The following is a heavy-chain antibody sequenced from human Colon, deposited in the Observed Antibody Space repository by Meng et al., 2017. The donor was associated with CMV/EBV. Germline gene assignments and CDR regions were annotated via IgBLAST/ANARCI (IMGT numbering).Heavy chain of an antibody. D-gene: IGHD3-16*01. CDR1: GYTFRRYA. Sequence: QIQLVQSAPEVQKPGASVNVSCRASGYTFRRYASSWVRQAPGQGLEWMGYIRGHNGDTSYAQKDQGRLTLTTDAARNTAYMELTSLTYDDTAVYYCARDDPGDPLDFWGQGTLVTVSS. V-gene: IGHV1-18*01. J-gene: IGHJ4*02. CDR2: IRGHNGDT. CDR3: ARDDPGDPLDF.